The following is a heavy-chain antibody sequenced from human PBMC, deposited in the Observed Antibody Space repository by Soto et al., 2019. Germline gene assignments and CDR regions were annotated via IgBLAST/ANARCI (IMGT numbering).Heavy chain of an antibody. J-gene: IGHJ6*02. D-gene: IGHD2-21*02. V-gene: IGHV4-59*01. CDR3: ARDLWGYCGADCYPLDV. CDR1: GGSISSYY. Sequence: QVRLQEAGPGLVKPSEILSLTCTVSGGSISSYYWCWIRQPPGKGLEWIGYVYNTGSTIYNPSLPSRVSISVDTSKNQFSLTLNSVTAAETAVYYCARDLWGYCGADCYPLDVWGQGTTVTVSS. CDR2: VYNTGST.